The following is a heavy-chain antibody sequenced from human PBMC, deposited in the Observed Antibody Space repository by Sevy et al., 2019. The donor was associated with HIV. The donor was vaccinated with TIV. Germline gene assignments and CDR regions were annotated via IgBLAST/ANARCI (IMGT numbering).Heavy chain of an antibody. CDR1: GYTFTGYY. Sequence: ASVKVSCKASGYTFTGYYIHWVRQAPGQGLEWMGWINPNSGGTNYAQKFQGRVTLTRDTSISTAYMELSRLRYDDTAIYYCARAIRTNYYFDYWGQGTLDTVSS. CDR2: INPNSGGT. J-gene: IGHJ4*02. CDR3: ARAIRTNYYFDY. V-gene: IGHV1-2*02. D-gene: IGHD1-7*01.